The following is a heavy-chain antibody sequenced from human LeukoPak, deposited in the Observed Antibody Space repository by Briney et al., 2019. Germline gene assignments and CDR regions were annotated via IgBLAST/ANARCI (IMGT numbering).Heavy chain of an antibody. CDR2: ISWNSGSI. V-gene: IGHV3-9*01. Sequence: GRSLRLSCAASGFTFDDYAMHWVRHAPGKGLEWVSGISWNSGSIGYADSVKGRFTISRDNAKNSLYLQMNSLRAEDTALYYCAKAYYYDSSGPTFDYWGQGTLVTVSS. D-gene: IGHD3-22*01. CDR3: AKAYYYDSSGPTFDY. CDR1: GFTFDDYA. J-gene: IGHJ4*02.